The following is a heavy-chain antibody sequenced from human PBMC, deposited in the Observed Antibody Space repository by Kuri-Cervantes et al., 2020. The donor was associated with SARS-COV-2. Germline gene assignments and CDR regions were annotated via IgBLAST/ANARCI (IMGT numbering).Heavy chain of an antibody. CDR3: ARRHIVVVPAASLPSDAFDI. D-gene: IGHD2-2*01. CDR1: GGSLSSGDYY. Sequence: GSLRLSCTVSGGSLSSGDYYWTWVRQPPGKGLEWIGSIYYSGSTYYNPSLKSRVTISVDTSKNQFSLKLSSVTAADTAVYYCARRHIVVVPAASLPSDAFDIWGQGTMVTVSS. V-gene: IGHV4-39*07. J-gene: IGHJ3*02. CDR2: IYYSGST.